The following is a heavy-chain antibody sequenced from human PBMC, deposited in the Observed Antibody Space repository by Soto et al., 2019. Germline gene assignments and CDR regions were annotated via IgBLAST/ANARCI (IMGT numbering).Heavy chain of an antibody. J-gene: IGHJ4*02. V-gene: IGHV4-31*03. CDR1: GGSINSGPFIGYY. CDR2: VFYNGTT. D-gene: IGHD3-22*01. Sequence: SETLSLTCSVFGGSINSGPFIGYYWTWIRQHPCKGLECIGSVFYNGTTYYNPSLKSRLAVSADTSQRVVPLSMTSVTDAXTAVNYCQRMIQNDPGYYPYSHDYRRQGTLVT. CDR3: QRMIQNDPGYYPYSHDY.